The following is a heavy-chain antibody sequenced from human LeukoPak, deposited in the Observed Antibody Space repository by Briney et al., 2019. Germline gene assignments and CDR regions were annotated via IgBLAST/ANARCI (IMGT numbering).Heavy chain of an antibody. CDR3: AKPRHGDEGAFDY. D-gene: IGHD4-17*01. CDR2: ISGSGGST. CDR1: GFTFSSYG. J-gene: IGHJ4*02. Sequence: GGSLRLSCAASGFTFSSYGMSWVRQAPGKGLEWVSAISGSGGSTYYADSVKGRFTISRDNSKNTLYLQMNSLRAEDTAVYYCAKPRHGDEGAFDYWGQGTLVTVSP. V-gene: IGHV3-23*01.